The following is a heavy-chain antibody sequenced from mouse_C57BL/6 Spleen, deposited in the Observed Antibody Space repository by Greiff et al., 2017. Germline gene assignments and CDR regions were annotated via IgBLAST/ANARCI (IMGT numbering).Heavy chain of an antibody. CDR2: IRNKANGYTT. CDR1: GFTFTDYY. Sequence: EVQRVESGGGLVQPGGSLSLSCAASGFTFTDYYMSWVRQPPGKALEWLGFIRNKANGYTTEYSASVKGRFTISRDNSQSILYLQMNALRAEDSATYYSESSNWDVWFAYWGQGTLVTVSA. J-gene: IGHJ3*01. V-gene: IGHV7-3*01. CDR3: ESSNWDVWFAY. D-gene: IGHD4-1*01.